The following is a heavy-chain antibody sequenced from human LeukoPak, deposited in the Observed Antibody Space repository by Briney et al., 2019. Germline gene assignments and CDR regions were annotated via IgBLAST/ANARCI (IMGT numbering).Heavy chain of an antibody. J-gene: IGHJ4*02. CDR1: GYTLTELS. V-gene: IGHV1-24*01. CDR2: FDPEDGET. D-gene: IGHD3-9*01. CDR3: ATNVLRYFDWPDY. Sequence: ASVKVSCKVSGYTLTELSMHWVRRAPGKGLEWMGGFDPEDGETIYAQKFQGRVTMTEDTSTDTAYMELSSLRSEDTAVYYCATNVLRYFDWPDYWGQGTLVTVSS.